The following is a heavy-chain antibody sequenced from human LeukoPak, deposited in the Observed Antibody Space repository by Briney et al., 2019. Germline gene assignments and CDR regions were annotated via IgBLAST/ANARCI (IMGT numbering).Heavy chain of an antibody. CDR2: ISSSGSTI. V-gene: IGHV3-48*03. CDR1: GFTFSSYE. CDR3: ACGARWGNFDY. J-gene: IGHJ4*02. Sequence: GWSLRLSCAASGFTFSSYEMNWVRQAPGKGLEWVSYISSSGSTIYYADSVKGRFTISRDNAKNSLYLQMNSLRAEDTAVYYCACGARWGNFDYWGQGTLVTVSS. D-gene: IGHD3-16*01.